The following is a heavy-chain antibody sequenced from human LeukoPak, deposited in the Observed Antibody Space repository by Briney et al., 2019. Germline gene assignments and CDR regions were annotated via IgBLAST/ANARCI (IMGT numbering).Heavy chain of an antibody. V-gene: IGHV4-34*01. D-gene: IGHD2-2*01. CDR3: ARDVETGYCSSTSCYGYDAFDI. J-gene: IGHJ3*02. CDR1: GGSFSGYY. CDR2: INHSGST. Sequence: SETLSLTCAVYGGSFSGYYWSWIRQPLGKGLEWIGEINHSGSTNYNPSLKSRVTISVDTSKNQFSLKLSSVTAADTAVYYCARDVETGYCSSTSCYGYDAFDIWGQGTMVTVSS.